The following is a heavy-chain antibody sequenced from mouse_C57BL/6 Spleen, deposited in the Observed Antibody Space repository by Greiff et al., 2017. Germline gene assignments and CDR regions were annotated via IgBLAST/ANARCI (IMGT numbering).Heavy chain of an antibody. D-gene: IGHD3-3*01. CDR3: ARGGLGLY. J-gene: IGHJ2*01. Sequence: EVKLMESGGGLVKPGGSLKLSCAASGFTFSDYGMHWVRQAPEKGLEWAAYISSGSSTIYYADTVKGRFTISRDNAKNTLFLQMTSLRSEDTAMYYCARGGLGLYWGQGTTLTVSS. CDR1: GFTFSDYG. V-gene: IGHV5-17*01. CDR2: ISSGSSTI.